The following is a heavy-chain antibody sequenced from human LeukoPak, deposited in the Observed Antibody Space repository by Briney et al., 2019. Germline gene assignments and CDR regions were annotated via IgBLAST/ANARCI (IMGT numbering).Heavy chain of an antibody. J-gene: IGHJ4*02. Sequence: GGSLRLSCAASGLTVSSNYMNWVRQAPGKGLEWVSIIYSGGTTYYADSVKGRFTISRDNSKNTLYLQMNSLRTEDTAVYYCAKGGSSSWDHFDYWGQGTLVTVSS. CDR1: GLTVSSNY. CDR3: AKGGSSSWDHFDY. D-gene: IGHD6-13*01. CDR2: IYSGGTT. V-gene: IGHV3-53*05.